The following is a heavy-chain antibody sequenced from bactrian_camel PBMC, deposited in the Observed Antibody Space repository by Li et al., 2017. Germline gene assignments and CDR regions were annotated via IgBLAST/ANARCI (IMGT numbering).Heavy chain of an antibody. CDR1: GLTFSNNW. CDR2: IYTGDGST. Sequence: VQLVESGGGLVQAGGSLRLSCAASGLTFSNNWMHWVRQAPGKGLEWVSSIYTGDGSTNSVDSVKGRFTISRDNAKNMLYLQMNSLEIEDSAVYTCVKKMEGGSAYDYWGQGTQVTVS. CDR3: VKKMEGGSAYDY. J-gene: IGHJ4*01. D-gene: IGHD2*01. V-gene: IGHV3S19*01.